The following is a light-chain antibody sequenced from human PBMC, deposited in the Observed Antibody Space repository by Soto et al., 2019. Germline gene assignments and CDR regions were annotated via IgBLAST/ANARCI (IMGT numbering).Light chain of an antibody. Sequence: DIQLTQSPFFLSASVGDRVTITCRASQGIRSYLAWYQQRPGKAPELLIYGASTLRTGVASRFSGSGSGTEFTLTISLLQPEDFATYFCQQLNIFPPLFTFGPGTKVDIK. CDR1: QGIRSY. CDR3: QQLNIFPPLFT. V-gene: IGKV1-9*01. J-gene: IGKJ3*01. CDR2: GAS.